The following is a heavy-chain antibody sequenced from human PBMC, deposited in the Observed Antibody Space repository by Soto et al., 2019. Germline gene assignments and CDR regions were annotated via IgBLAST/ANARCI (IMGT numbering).Heavy chain of an antibody. CDR1: GFTFSSYS. J-gene: IGHJ4*02. CDR2: ISSSSSTI. D-gene: IGHD2-2*01. Sequence: EVQLVESGGGLVQPGGSLRLSCAASGFTFSSYSMNWVRQAPGKGLEWVSYISSSSSTIYYADSVKGPFTISRDNAKNSLDLQMNSLRAEDTAVYYCARDSPARYCSSTSCPRCDYWGQGTLVTVSS. V-gene: IGHV3-48*01. CDR3: ARDSPARYCSSTSCPRCDY.